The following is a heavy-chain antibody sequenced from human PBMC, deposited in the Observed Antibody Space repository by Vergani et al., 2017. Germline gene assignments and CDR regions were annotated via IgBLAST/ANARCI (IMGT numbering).Heavy chain of an antibody. CDR1: GYTFTSYG. CDR2: ISAYNGNT. D-gene: IGHD3-3*01. J-gene: IGHJ6*02. Sequence: QVQLVQSGAEVKKPGASVKVSCKASGYTFTSYGISWVRQAPGQGLEWMGWISAYNGNTNYAQKLQGRVTMTTDTSTSTAYMELRSLRSDDTAVYYCARDLDDFWSGKGGGMDVWGQGTTVTVSS. V-gene: IGHV1-18*01. CDR3: ARDLDDFWSGKGGGMDV.